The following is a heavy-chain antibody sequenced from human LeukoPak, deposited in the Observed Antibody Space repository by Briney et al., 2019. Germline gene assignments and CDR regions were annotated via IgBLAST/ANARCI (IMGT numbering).Heavy chain of an antibody. J-gene: IGHJ4*02. CDR3: ASYSGSSLRIFDY. D-gene: IGHD6-6*01. CDR1: GGTFSSYG. V-gene: IGHV1-69*05. Sequence: SVKVSCKASGGTFSSYGISWVRQAPGQGLEWMGGIIPFSDTLNYAIYAQKFQGRVTIITDESTITAYMELSSLRSDDTAVYYCASYSGSSLRIFDYWGQGTLVTVSS. CDR2: IIPFSDTLNYA.